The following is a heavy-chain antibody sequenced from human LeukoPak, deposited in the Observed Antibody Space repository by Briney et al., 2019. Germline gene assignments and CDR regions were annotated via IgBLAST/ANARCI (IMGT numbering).Heavy chain of an antibody. J-gene: IGHJ4*02. V-gene: IGHV4-59*11. CDR1: GGSISSHY. CDR2: IYYSGST. D-gene: IGHD6-19*01. Sequence: SETLSLTCTVSGGSISSHYWSWIRQPPGKGLEWIGYIYYSGSTNYNPSLKSRVTISVDTSKNQFSLKLSSVTAADTAVYYCAREYSSGYYFDYWGQGTLVTVSS. CDR3: AREYSSGYYFDY.